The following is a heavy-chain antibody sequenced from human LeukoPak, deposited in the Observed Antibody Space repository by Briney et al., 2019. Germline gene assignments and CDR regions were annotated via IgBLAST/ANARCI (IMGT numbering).Heavy chain of an antibody. Sequence: GGSLRLPCAASGFTFSSYSMNWVRQAPGKGLEWVSSISSSSSYIYYADSVKGRFTTSRDNAKNSLYLQMNSLRAEDTAVYYCARTDRQYSGGTEDYWGQGTLVTVSS. V-gene: IGHV3-21*01. CDR1: GFTFSSYS. J-gene: IGHJ4*02. CDR3: ARTDRQYSGGTEDY. CDR2: ISSSSSYI. D-gene: IGHD5-12*01.